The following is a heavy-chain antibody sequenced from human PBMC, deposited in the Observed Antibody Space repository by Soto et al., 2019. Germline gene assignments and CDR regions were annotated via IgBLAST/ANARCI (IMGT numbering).Heavy chain of an antibody. CDR2: MYPGDSDT. Sequence: GESLKISCKGSGYTFSDYWIGWVRQMPGKGLEWMGIMYPGDSDTRYSPSFQGQVTISADKSISTAYLQWSSLKASDTARYYCARVPPGRNGYNKFHDCGQGTLVTVSS. J-gene: IGHJ4*02. CDR3: ARVPPGRNGYNKFHD. CDR1: GYTFSDYW. V-gene: IGHV5-51*01. D-gene: IGHD5-12*01.